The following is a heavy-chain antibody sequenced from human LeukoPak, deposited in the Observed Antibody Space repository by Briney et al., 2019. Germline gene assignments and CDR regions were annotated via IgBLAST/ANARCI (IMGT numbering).Heavy chain of an antibody. CDR1: GFTFSDYW. CDR2: IKKDESEK. V-gene: IGHV3-7*01. CDR3: TRTKRKYGSRGYDNDWWFDP. D-gene: IGHD3-22*01. Sequence: PGGSLRLSCAASGFTFSDYWMSWVRQAPGKGLEWVANIKKDESEKYYVDSVKGRFTISRDNAKNSLYLQMNSLRAGDKAFYYCTRTKRKYGSRGYDNDWWFDPWGQGTLVTVSS. J-gene: IGHJ5*02.